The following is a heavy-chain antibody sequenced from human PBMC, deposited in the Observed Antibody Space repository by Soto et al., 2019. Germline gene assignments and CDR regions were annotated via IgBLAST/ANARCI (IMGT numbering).Heavy chain of an antibody. J-gene: IGHJ4*02. D-gene: IGHD6-19*01. CDR2: ISPHNGNT. Sequence: ASVKVSCKASGYSLRANYIHWVRQAPGQGLEWMGWISPHNGNTDYAQKFQDRVTMTADTAASTVYMELRSLRSDDSAGFYCARDRSGWYDFWGQGNLVTVSS. V-gene: IGHV1-18*04. CDR3: ARDRSGWYDF. CDR1: GYSLRANY.